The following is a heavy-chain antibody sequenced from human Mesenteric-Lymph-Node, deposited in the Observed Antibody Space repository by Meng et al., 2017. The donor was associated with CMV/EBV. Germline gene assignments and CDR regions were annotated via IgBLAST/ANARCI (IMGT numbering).Heavy chain of an antibody. J-gene: IGHJ4*02. V-gene: IGHV1-69*01. CDR2: IIPVLGTP. CDR1: GDTFSRYA. CDR3: TRDSPMYSTG. Sequence: VSCKASGDTFSRYAISWVRQAPGQGLEWMGGIIPVLGTPNYAQKFQGRVTIRADESASTVFMELSSLRSDDTAIYYCTRDSPMYSTGWGQGTLVTVSS. D-gene: IGHD6-19*01.